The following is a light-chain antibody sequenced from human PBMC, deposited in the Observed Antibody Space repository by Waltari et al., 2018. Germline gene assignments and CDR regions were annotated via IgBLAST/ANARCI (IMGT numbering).Light chain of an antibody. V-gene: IGLV2-18*02. CDR2: EVT. CDR3: SSYTTSSTVI. Sequence: VPWYQHVPATAPKLLIYEVTNRPSGVPDRFSGSKSGYTASLAISGLQPEDEADYYCSSYTTSSTVIFGGGTKLTVL. J-gene: IGLJ2*01.